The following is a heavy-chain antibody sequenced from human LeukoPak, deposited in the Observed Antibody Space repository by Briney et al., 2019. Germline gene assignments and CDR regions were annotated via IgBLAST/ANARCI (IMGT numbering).Heavy chain of an antibody. V-gene: IGHV3-7*01. D-gene: IGHD3-3*01. CDR1: GFTSSSYW. J-gene: IGHJ4*02. Sequence: GGSLRLSCAASGFTSSSYWMSWVRQAPGKGLEWVANIKQDGSEKYYVDSVKGRFTISRDNAKNPLYLQMNRLRAEDTAVYYCERDEEWCLFDYWGQGTLVTVSS. CDR2: IKQDGSEK. CDR3: ERDEEWCLFDY.